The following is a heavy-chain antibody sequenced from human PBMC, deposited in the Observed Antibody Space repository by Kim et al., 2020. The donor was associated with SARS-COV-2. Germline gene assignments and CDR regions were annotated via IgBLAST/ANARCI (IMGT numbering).Heavy chain of an antibody. Sequence: SVKVSCKASGGTFSNFDITWVRQAPGRGLEWMGVTIGLLGTANYAQKFQGRVTITADESTGTAYMELNSLRSEDTAIYYCATAGGLTFGGAIVPNTYYFNDWGQGTLGTVSS. CDR1: GGTFSNFD. V-gene: IGHV1-69*13. CDR3: ATAGGLTFGGAIVPNTYYFND. D-gene: IGHD3-16*02. CDR2: TIGLLGTA. J-gene: IGHJ4*02.